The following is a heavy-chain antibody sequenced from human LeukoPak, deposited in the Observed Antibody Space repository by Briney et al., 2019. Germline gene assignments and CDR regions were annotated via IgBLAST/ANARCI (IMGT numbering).Heavy chain of an antibody. V-gene: IGHV3-30-3*02. Sequence: PGGSLRLSCAASGFTFSSYAMHWVRQAPGKGLEWVAVISYDGSNKHYADSVKGRFTISRDNSKNTLYLQMNSLRAEDTAVYYCAKDYYYDSSGYLYWGQGTLVTVSS. CDR3: AKDYYYDSSGYLY. CDR2: ISYDGSNK. J-gene: IGHJ4*02. D-gene: IGHD3-22*01. CDR1: GFTFSSYA.